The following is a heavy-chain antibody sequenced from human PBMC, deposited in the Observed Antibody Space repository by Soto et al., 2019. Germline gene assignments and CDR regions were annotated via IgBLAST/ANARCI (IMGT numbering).Heavy chain of an antibody. CDR2: IYYSGST. CDR3: AKINYDFWSGKAYGMDF. D-gene: IGHD3-3*01. CDR1: GGSISSSSYY. J-gene: IGHJ6*02. Sequence: SETLSLTCTVSGGSISSSSYYWGWIRQPPGKGLEWIGSIYYSGSTYYNPSLKSRVTISVDTSKNQFSLKLSSVTAADTAVYYCAKINYDFWSGKAYGMDFWGQGTTVTVSS. V-gene: IGHV4-39*01.